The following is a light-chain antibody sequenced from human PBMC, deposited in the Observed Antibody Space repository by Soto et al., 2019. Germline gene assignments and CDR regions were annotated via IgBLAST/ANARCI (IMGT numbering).Light chain of an antibody. CDR3: QQCYSTPRT. CDR2: AAS. CDR1: QSISSY. J-gene: IGKJ1*01. Sequence: DIQMTQSPSSLSASVGDRVTITCRGSQSISSYLNWYQQKPGKAPKLLIYAASSLQSGVPSRFSVSGSGTDFTLTISSLQPEDFATYYCQQCYSTPRTFGQGTKVEIK. V-gene: IGKV1-39*01.